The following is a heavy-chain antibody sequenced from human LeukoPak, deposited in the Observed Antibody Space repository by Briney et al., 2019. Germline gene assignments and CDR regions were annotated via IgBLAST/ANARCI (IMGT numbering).Heavy chain of an antibody. CDR1: GFTFSSYW. Sequence: GESLKISCAASGFTFSSYWMSWVRQAPGKGLEWVANIKQDGSEKYYVDSVKGRFTISRDNAKISLYLQMNSLRAEDTAVYYCARAGGAFWSGPSDYWGQGTLVTVSS. D-gene: IGHD3-3*01. V-gene: IGHV3-7*01. J-gene: IGHJ4*02. CDR3: ARAGGAFWSGPSDY. CDR2: IKQDGSEK.